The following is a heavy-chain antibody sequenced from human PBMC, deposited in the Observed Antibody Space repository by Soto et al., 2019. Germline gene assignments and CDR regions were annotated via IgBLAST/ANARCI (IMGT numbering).Heavy chain of an antibody. J-gene: IGHJ1*01. V-gene: IGHV1-69*02. CDR2: IIPILGIA. D-gene: IGHD4-17*01. CDR3: ARRTVTTEYFQH. Sequence: QVQLVQSGAEVKKPGSSVKVSCKASGGTFSSYTISWVRQAPGQGLEWMGRIIPILGIANYAQKFQGRVTITADNSTSTAYMELSSLRSEDTAVYYCARRTVTTEYFQHWGQGTLVTVSS. CDR1: GGTFSSYT.